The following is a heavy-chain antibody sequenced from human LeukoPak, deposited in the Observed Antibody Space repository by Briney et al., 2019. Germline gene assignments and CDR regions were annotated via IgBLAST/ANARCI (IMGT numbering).Heavy chain of an antibody. CDR3: ARDLSDMGGGLVRGPVWGMDV. Sequence: ASVKVSCKASGYTFTSYGISRVRQAPGQGLEWMGWISAYNGNTNYAQKLQGRVTMTTDTSTSTAYMELRSLRPDDTAVYYCARDLSDMGGGLVRGPVWGMDVWGQGTTVTVSS. J-gene: IGHJ6*02. CDR2: ISAYNGNT. V-gene: IGHV1-18*01. CDR1: GYTFTSYG. D-gene: IGHD6-6*01.